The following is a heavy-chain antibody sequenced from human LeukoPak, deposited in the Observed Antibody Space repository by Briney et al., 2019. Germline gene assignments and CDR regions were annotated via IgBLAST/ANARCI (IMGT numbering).Heavy chain of an antibody. CDR2: ISAYNGNT. CDR1: GYTFTSYG. D-gene: IGHD2-2*01. J-gene: IGHJ4*02. CDR3: ARDTRVVPAAMHGY. Sequence: GASVKVSCKASGYTFTSYGTSWVRQAPGQGLKWMGWISAYNGNTNYAQKLQGRVTMTTDTSTSTAYMELRSLRSDDTAVYYWARDTRVVPAAMHGYWGQGTLVTVSS. V-gene: IGHV1-18*01.